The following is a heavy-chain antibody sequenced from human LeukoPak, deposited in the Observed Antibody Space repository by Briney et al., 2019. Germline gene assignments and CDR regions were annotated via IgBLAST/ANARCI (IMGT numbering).Heavy chain of an antibody. CDR1: GGSISSSGYY. CDR2: IKQDGSEK. CDR3: VRDNAYKFDY. V-gene: IGHV3-7*01. Sequence: ETLSLTCTVSGGSISSSGYYWGWIRQPPGKGLEWVANIKQDGSEKYYVDSVKGRFTISRDNAKNSLYLQMNSLRAEDTAVYYCVRDNAYKFDYWGQGTLVTVSS. D-gene: IGHD5-24*01. J-gene: IGHJ4*02.